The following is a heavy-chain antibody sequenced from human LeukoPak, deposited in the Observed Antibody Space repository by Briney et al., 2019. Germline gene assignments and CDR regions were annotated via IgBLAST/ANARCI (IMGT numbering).Heavy chain of an antibody. D-gene: IGHD3-22*01. Sequence: TSETLSLTCTVSGGSISTYYWSWIRQPAGKGLEWIGRLYTSGSTIYNSSLRSRLTMSADTSKNQFSLKLRSVTAADTAIYYCVRDRVDSSGYYYYYGMDVWGQGTTVTVSS. J-gene: IGHJ6*02. V-gene: IGHV4-4*07. CDR2: LYTSGST. CDR3: VRDRVDSSGYYYYYGMDV. CDR1: GGSISTYY.